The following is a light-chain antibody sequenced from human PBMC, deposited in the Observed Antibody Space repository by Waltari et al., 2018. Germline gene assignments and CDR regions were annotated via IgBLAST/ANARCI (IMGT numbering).Light chain of an antibody. Sequence: DIQMTQYPSSLSASVVDRVTITCRASQSISSYLNWYQQKPGKAPNLLIYAASSLQSGVPSRFSGGGSGTDFTLTISSLQPEDFATYYCQQSYSTPTFGGGTKVEIK. V-gene: IGKV1-39*01. CDR2: AAS. CDR1: QSISSY. J-gene: IGKJ4*01. CDR3: QQSYSTPT.